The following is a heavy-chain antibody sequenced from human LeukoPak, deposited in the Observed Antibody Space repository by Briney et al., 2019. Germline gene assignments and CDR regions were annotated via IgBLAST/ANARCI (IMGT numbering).Heavy chain of an antibody. Sequence: ASVKVSCKASGYTFTNYGITWVRQAPGQGLEWMGWISGYRGETNYAENFQGRVTLTTETPTAYMELRSLRSDDTAVYYCAIVHRTSNWNNFDFWGQGTLVTVSS. CDR3: AIVHRTSNWNNFDF. J-gene: IGHJ4*02. D-gene: IGHD1/OR15-1a*01. CDR1: GYTFTNYG. CDR2: ISGYRGET. V-gene: IGHV1-18*01.